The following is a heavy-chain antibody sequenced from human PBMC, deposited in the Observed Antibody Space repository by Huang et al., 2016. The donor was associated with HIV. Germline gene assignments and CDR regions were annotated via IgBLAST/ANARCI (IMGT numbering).Heavy chain of an antibody. J-gene: IGHJ3*02. V-gene: IGHV3-21*01. CDR3: ARVGGVAAGTFGTFDI. D-gene: IGHD6-19*01. CDR1: GFTFSSYR. CDR2: ISSSISNI. Sequence: EVQLVESGGGLVKPGGSLRLSCAASGFTFSSYRWNWVRQAPGKGLEWVSSISSSISNIYYADSVKGRFTISRDNAKNALYLQMNSLRAEDTAVYYCARVGGVAAGTFGTFDIWGQGTMVTVSS.